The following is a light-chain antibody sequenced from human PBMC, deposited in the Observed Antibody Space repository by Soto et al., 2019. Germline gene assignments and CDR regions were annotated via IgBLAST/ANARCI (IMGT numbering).Light chain of an antibody. CDR3: QIWGTYSQRM. CDR2: INSDGSH. Sequence: QLVLTQSPSVSASLGDSVKLSCTLSSGHSSYAIAWHQQQPEKGPRFLMKINSDGSHSKGDGISDRFSGSISGAERFLTISSLQSEDEAAYYCQIWGTYSQRMFGGGTQLTVL. J-gene: IGLJ3*02. CDR1: SGHSSYA. V-gene: IGLV4-69*02.